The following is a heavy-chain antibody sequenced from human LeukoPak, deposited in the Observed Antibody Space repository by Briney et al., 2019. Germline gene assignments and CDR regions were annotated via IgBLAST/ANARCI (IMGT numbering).Heavy chain of an antibody. CDR2: IWYDESNK. CDR3: AKDGPPHTMARGVIRYYFDY. CDR1: GFTFSTYG. V-gene: IGHV3-33*06. J-gene: IGHJ4*02. Sequence: PGGSLRLSCAASGFTFSTYGMHWVRQAPGKGRGWVADIWYDESNKYYAVSVKGRFTISRENSKHTLYLQMNSPRAEDTAVYYCAKDGPPHTMARGVIRYYFDYWGQGTLVTVSS. D-gene: IGHD3-10*01.